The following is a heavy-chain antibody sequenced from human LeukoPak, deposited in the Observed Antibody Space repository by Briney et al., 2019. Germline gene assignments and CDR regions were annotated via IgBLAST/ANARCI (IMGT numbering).Heavy chain of an antibody. CDR1: GYTFTGYY. CDR2: INPNSGGT. Sequence: VASVKVSCKASGYTFTGYYMHWVRQAPGQGLEWMGWINPNSGGTNYAQKFQGRVTMTRDTSISTAYMELSRLRSEDTAVYYCARARYCSGGSCFRVRMDVWGKGTTVTISS. V-gene: IGHV1-2*02. CDR3: ARARYCSGGSCFRVRMDV. D-gene: IGHD2-15*01. J-gene: IGHJ6*03.